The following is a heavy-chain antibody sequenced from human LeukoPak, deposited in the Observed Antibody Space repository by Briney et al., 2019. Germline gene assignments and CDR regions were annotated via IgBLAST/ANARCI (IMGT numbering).Heavy chain of an antibody. D-gene: IGHD2-15*01. J-gene: IGHJ3*02. CDR2: IYSGGST. CDR1: GFTVSSNY. V-gene: IGHV3-53*01. Sequence: GGSLRLSCAASGFTVSSNYMSWVRQAPGKGLEWVSVIYSGGSTYYADSVKGRFTISGDNSKNTLYLQMNSLRAEDTAVYYCARDRNGYCSGGSCYLHDAFDIWGQGTMVTVSS. CDR3: ARDRNGYCSGGSCYLHDAFDI.